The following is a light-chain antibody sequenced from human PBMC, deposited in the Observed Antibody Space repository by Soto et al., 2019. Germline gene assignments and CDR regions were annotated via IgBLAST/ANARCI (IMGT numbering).Light chain of an antibody. Sequence: QSALTQPASVSGSPGQSITISCTGTSRDVGSYNLVSWYQHHPGRAPKLMIYEVTKRPSGVSNRFSDSKSGNTASLTISGLQAEDEADYFCCSYAGSRTFVVFGGGTKLTVL. CDR3: CSYAGSRTFVV. CDR2: EVT. V-gene: IGLV2-23*02. J-gene: IGLJ2*01. CDR1: SRDVGSYNL.